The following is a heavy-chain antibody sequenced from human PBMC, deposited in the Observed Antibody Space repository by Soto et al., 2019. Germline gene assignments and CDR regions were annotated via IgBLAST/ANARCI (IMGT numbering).Heavy chain of an antibody. CDR2: ISYDGSNK. Sequence: QVQLVESGGGVVQPGRSLRLSCAASGFTFSRYAMHWVRQAPGKGLEWVAVISYDGSNKYYADSVKGRFTISRDNSKKPRYRQMTSLRAEDTDVYYCARDGRHSVGKGYYYGMDVWGQGTTVTVSS. J-gene: IGHJ6*02. CDR3: ARDGRHSVGKGYYYGMDV. V-gene: IGHV3-30-3*01. D-gene: IGHD2-21*01. CDR1: GFTFSRYA.